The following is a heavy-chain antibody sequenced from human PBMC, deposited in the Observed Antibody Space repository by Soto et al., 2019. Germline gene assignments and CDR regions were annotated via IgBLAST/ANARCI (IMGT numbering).Heavy chain of an antibody. V-gene: IGHV5-51*01. J-gene: IGHJ6*02. CDR3: VIICFRGGGSRGYYYYGIDI. CDR1: EYSFTKYW. CDR2: IYPDESDT. D-gene: IGHD3-16*01. Sequence: PGESLKISCKGSEYSFTKYWIGWVRQMPGKGLEWMAIIYPDESDTRYSPSFQGQVTISADNSISTAYLQWSSLQASDTAKYYCVIICFRGGGSRGYYYYGIDIWGQGTTVTVSS.